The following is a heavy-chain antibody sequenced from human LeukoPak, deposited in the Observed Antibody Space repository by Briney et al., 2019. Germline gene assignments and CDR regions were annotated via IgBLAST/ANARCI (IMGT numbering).Heavy chain of an antibody. V-gene: IGHV3-7*01. CDR3: ARDRGRWSSGYFDY. D-gene: IGHD3-22*01. J-gene: IGHJ4*02. CDR1: GFTFSSYW. CDR2: IKQDGSEK. Sequence: GGSLRLSCAASGFTFSSYWMSWVRQAPGKGLEWVANIKQDGSEKYYVDSVKGRFTISRDNAKSSLYLQMNSLRAEDTAVYYCARDRGRWSSGYFDYWGQGTLVTVSS.